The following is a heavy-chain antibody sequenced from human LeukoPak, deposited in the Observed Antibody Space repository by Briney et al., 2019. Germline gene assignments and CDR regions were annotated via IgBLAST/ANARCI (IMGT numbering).Heavy chain of an antibody. Sequence: ASVKVSCKASGYTFTSYGISWVRQAPGQGLEWMGWISAYNGNTSYAQKLQGRVTMTTDTSTSTAYMELRSLRSDDTAVYYCARAVVPAAIRSYYYYGMDVWGQGTTVTVSS. CDR2: ISAYNGNT. CDR3: ARAVVPAAIRSYYYYGMDV. D-gene: IGHD2-2*02. J-gene: IGHJ6*02. V-gene: IGHV1-18*01. CDR1: GYTFTSYG.